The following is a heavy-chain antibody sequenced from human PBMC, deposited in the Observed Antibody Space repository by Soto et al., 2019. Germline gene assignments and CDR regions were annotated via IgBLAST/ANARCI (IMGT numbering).Heavy chain of an antibody. CDR3: ASTRGYCSGGSCSSVPSYFDY. Sequence: PGGSLRLSCAASGFTFSSYAMSWVRQAPGKGLEWVSAISGSGGSTYYADSVKGRFTISRDNSKNTLYLQMNSLRAEDTAVYYCASTRGYCSGGSCSSVPSYFDYWGQGTLVTVSS. CDR2: ISGSGGST. V-gene: IGHV3-23*01. D-gene: IGHD2-15*01. J-gene: IGHJ4*02. CDR1: GFTFSSYA.